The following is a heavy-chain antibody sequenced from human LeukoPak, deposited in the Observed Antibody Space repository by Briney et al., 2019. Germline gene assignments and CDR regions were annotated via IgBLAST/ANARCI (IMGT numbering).Heavy chain of an antibody. Sequence: GGSLRLSCAASGFTFSDYHMAWIRQAPGKGLQWVSYISNGGDIYYADSVKGRFTVSRDNAKNSLYLQMNSLRAEDTALYYCAKDIEAAGLFFDYWGQGTLVTVSS. J-gene: IGHJ4*02. CDR2: ISNGGDI. CDR1: GFTFSDYH. D-gene: IGHD6-13*01. V-gene: IGHV3-11*04. CDR3: AKDIEAAGLFFDY.